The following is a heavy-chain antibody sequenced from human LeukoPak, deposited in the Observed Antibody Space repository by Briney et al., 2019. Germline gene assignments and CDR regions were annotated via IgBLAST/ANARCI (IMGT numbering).Heavy chain of an antibody. D-gene: IGHD2-2*01. CDR2: IGGSGGST. CDR3: ALGLRYCSSTSCYPYAFDI. J-gene: IGHJ3*02. CDR1: GFTFGSYA. V-gene: IGHV3-23*01. Sequence: GGSLRLSCAASGFTFGSYAMSWVRQAPGKGLEWVSGIGGSGGSTYYADSVKGRFTISRDNSKNTLYVQMNSLRAADTAVYYCALGLRYCSSTSCYPYAFDIWGQGTMVTVSS.